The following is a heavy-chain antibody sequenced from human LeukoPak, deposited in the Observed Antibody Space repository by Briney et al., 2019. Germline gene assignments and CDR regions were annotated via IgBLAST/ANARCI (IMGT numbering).Heavy chain of an antibody. Sequence: GGSLRLSCEAFEFTFSTYWMHWVRQAPGKGLVWVSRINSDGSSTSYADSVKGRFTISRDNAKNTLYLQMNRLRAEDTAVYYCARPYYYDSSGYALYWGQGTLVTVSS. V-gene: IGHV3-74*01. J-gene: IGHJ4*02. D-gene: IGHD3-22*01. CDR3: ARPYYYDSSGYALY. CDR2: INSDGSST. CDR1: EFTFSTYW.